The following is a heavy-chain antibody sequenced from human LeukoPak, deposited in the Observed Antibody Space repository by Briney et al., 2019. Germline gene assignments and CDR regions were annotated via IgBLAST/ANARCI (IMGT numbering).Heavy chain of an antibody. J-gene: IGHJ5*02. V-gene: IGHV1-2*02. CDR2: INPNSGGT. Sequence: ASVKVSCKASGYTFTGYYMHWVRQAPGQGLEGMGWINPNSGGTNYAQKFQGRVTMTRDTSISTAYMELSRLRSDDTAVYYCARSTGLLENWFDPWGQGTLVTVSS. CDR3: ARSTGLLENWFDP. D-gene: IGHD2-15*01. CDR1: GYTFTGYY.